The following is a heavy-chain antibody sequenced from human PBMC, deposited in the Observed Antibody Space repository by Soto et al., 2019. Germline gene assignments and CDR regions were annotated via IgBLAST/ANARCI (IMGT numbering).Heavy chain of an antibody. D-gene: IGHD6-6*01. CDR1: GYTFTTYG. CDR3: AREKGSSGFDP. V-gene: IGHV1-8*01. Sequence: ASVKVSCKASGYTFTTYGISWVRQATGQGLEWMGWMNPNSGNTGYAQKFQGRVTMTRNTSISTAYMELSSLRSEDTAVYYCAREKGSSGFDPWGQGTLVTVSS. J-gene: IGHJ5*02. CDR2: MNPNSGNT.